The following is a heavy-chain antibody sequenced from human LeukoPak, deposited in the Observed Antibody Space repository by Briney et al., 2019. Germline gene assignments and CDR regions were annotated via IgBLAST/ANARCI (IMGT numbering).Heavy chain of an antibody. CDR1: GFTFSSYS. V-gene: IGHV3-48*01. D-gene: IGHD3/OR15-3a*01. CDR3: ARDKDWCFDY. Sequence: PGGSLRLSCAASGFTFSSYSMNWVRQAPGKGLEWLPYISGSGDIISYADSVKGRFTISRDNAKNSLYLQMDSLRAEDTAVYYCARDKDWCFDYWGQGNLVTVSS. J-gene: IGHJ4*02. CDR2: ISGSGDII.